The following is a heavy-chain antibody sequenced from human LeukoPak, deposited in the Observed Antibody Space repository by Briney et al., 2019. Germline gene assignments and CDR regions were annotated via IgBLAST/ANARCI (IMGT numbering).Heavy chain of an antibody. CDR3: ARDKGTSYLKSFDY. J-gene: IGHJ4*02. D-gene: IGHD6-6*01. CDR2: ISYDGSNE. CDR1: GFTFSNYV. V-gene: IGHV3-30*04. Sequence: PGGSLRLSCAASGFTFSNYVMHWVRQAPGKGLEWVAIISYDGSNEYYADSVKGRFTISRDNSKNTLYLQMNSLRAADTAVYYCARDKGTSYLKSFDYWGQGTLVTVSS.